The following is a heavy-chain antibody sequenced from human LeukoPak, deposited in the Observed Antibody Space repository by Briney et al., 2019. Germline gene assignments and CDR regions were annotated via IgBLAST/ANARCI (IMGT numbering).Heavy chain of an antibody. CDR3: AKSYIAARVYDY. CDR2: IDISSSTI. D-gene: IGHD6-6*01. V-gene: IGHV3-48*04. CDR1: GFTFSNYH. Sequence: PGGSLRLSCAASGFTFSNYHMNWVRQAPGKGLEWVSFIDISSSTIYYADSVKGRFTISRDNAKDSLYLQMNSLRADDTAVYYCAKSYIAARVYDYWGQGTLVTVSS. J-gene: IGHJ4*02.